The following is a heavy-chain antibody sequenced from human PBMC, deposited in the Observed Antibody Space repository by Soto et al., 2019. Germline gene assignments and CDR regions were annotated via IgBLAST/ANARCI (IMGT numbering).Heavy chain of an antibody. CDR2: ISYDGSNK. V-gene: IGHV3-30*18. Sequence: SLRLSCAASGFTFSSYGMHWVRQAPGKGLEWVAVISYDGSNKYYADSVKGRFTISRDNSKNTLYLQMNSLRAEDTAVYYCAKDAGYSSSWYGYYYYYGMDVWGQGTTVTVSS. CDR3: AKDAGYSSSWYGYYYYYGMDV. CDR1: GFTFSSYG. D-gene: IGHD6-13*01. J-gene: IGHJ6*02.